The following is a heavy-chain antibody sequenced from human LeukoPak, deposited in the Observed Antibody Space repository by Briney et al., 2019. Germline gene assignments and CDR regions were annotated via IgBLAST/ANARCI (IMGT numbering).Heavy chain of an antibody. V-gene: IGHV1-2*02. CDR2: INPNSGGA. Sequence: ASVKVSLKATVYTFTEYYIHSVRQAPGQGLEWMGWINPNSGGANYAQKFQGRVAMTRDTSISTTYMELTRLISDDTAVYYCARARNGWYEGAYVIWGQGTMVTVSS. D-gene: IGHD6-19*01. J-gene: IGHJ3*02. CDR1: VYTFTEYY. CDR3: ARARNGWYEGAYVI.